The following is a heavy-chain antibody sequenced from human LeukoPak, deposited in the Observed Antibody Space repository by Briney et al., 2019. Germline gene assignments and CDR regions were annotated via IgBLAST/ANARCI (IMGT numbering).Heavy chain of an antibody. J-gene: IGHJ6*03. V-gene: IGHV4-61*02. D-gene: IGHD3-10*01. CDR1: GGSVSSGSYY. CDR3: ARDRAAYGFYYYMDV. Sequence: KSSETLSLTCIVSGGSVSSGSYYWTWIRQPAGKGLEWIGRMHSSGSTKYNPSLQSRVTISIDTSKNQFSLKLRSVTAADTAVYYCARDRAAYGFYYYMDVWGKGTPVSISS. CDR2: MHSSGST.